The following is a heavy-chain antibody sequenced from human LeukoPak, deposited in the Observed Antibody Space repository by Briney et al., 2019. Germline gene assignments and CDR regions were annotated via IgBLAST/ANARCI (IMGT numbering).Heavy chain of an antibody. CDR2: MNPNSGNT. Sequence: GASVTVSCKASGYTFTSYDINWVRQAAGQGLEWMGWMNPNSGNTGYAQKSQGRVTMTRNTSISTAYMELSRLRSDDTAVYYCARDALYSSGWYSRFLGGTDSSYFDYWGQGTLVTVSS. J-gene: IGHJ4*02. CDR3: ARDALYSSGWYSRFLGGTDSSYFDY. CDR1: GYTFTSYD. D-gene: IGHD6-19*01. V-gene: IGHV1-8*01.